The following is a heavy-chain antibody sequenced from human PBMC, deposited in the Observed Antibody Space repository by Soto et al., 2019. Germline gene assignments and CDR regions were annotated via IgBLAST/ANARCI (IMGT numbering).Heavy chain of an antibody. CDR2: IWYDGSNK. Sequence: SLRLSCAASGFTFSSYGMHWVRQAPGKGLEWVAVIWYDGSNKYYADSVKGRFTISRDNSKNTLYLQMNSLRAEDTAVYYCARDPDYGDYVDYYYGMDVWGQGTTVTVSS. J-gene: IGHJ6*02. V-gene: IGHV3-33*01. D-gene: IGHD4-17*01. CDR3: ARDPDYGDYVDYYYGMDV. CDR1: GFTFSSYG.